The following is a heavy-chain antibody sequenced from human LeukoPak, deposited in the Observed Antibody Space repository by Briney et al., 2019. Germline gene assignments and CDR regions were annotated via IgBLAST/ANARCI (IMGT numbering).Heavy chain of an antibody. V-gene: IGHV3-11*01. J-gene: IGHJ6*02. CDR3: ARDMAPVVAGSYGMDV. Sequence: PGGSLRLSCATSGFTFSDYYMSWIRKAPGKGLAWVSYISSSGSTIYYADSVKGRFTISRDNAKHSLYLQMHSLRAEDTAVYYCARDMAPVVAGSYGMDVWGQGTTVTVSS. D-gene: IGHD2-15*01. CDR2: ISSSGSTI. CDR1: GFTFSDYY.